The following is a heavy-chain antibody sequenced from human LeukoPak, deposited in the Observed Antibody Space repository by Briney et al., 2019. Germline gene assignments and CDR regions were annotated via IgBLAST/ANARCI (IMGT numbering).Heavy chain of an antibody. J-gene: IGHJ4*02. CDR3: AKDFRIGYSAHFDY. V-gene: IGHV3-23*01. D-gene: IGHD2-21*01. Sequence: GGSLRLSCVDSGFTFRSHAMSWVRQAPEKGLEFVSGIYENGGTTYYADSVKGRFSISRDNSKNTLYLQMDSLRGEDTAVYYCAKDFRIGYSAHFDYWGQGALVTVSS. CDR2: IYENGGTT. CDR1: GFTFRSHA.